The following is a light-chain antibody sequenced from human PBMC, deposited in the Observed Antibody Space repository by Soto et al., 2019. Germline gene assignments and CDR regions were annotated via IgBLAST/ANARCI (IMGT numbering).Light chain of an antibody. J-gene: IGKJ2*01. Sequence: EIVMAQSPAVLSVSPGERATLSCRASQSVSSNLAWYQQKPGQAPRLLIYDASTRATGIPARFSASGSGTEVTLTISSLQSEDFAVYYCQQYNKWPSYTFGQGTKLEIK. CDR2: DAS. CDR1: QSVSSN. CDR3: QQYNKWPSYT. V-gene: IGKV3-15*01.